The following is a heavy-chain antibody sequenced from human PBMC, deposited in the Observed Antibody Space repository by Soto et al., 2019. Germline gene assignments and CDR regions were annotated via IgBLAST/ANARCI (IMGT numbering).Heavy chain of an antibody. D-gene: IGHD2-2*01. CDR3: ARGKPAAMPYYYYYYMDV. Sequence: SETLSLTCTVSGGSISSSSYYWGWIRQPPGKGLEWIGSIYYSGSTYYNPSLKSRVTISVDTSKNQFSLKLSSVTAADTAVYYCARGKPAAMPYYYYYYMDVWGKGTTVTVSS. CDR1: GGSISSSSYY. J-gene: IGHJ6*03. CDR2: IYYSGST. V-gene: IGHV4-39*01.